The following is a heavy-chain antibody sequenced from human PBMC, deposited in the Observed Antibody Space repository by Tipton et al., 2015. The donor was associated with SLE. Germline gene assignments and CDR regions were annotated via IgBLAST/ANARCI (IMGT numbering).Heavy chain of an antibody. Sequence: TLSLTCTVSGGSISSGGYYWSWIRQHPGKGLEWIGYIYYSGSTYYNPSLKSRVTITVDTSKNQFSLKMSSVTAADTAVYYCARGHISRWSRFDYWGQGTLVTVSS. CDR2: IYYSGST. J-gene: IGHJ4*02. D-gene: IGHD2-21*01. CDR3: ARGHISRWSRFDY. V-gene: IGHV4-31*03. CDR1: GGSISSGGYY.